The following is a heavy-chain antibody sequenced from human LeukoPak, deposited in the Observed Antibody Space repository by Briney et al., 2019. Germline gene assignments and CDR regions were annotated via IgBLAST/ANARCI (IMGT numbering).Heavy chain of an antibody. CDR1: GGSISSDGYY. V-gene: IGHV4-30-2*01. CDR2: IHQNGNT. CDR3: ARGGGRVAAATFDY. J-gene: IGHJ4*02. Sequence: KPSQTLSLTCTVSGGSISSDGYYWNWIRQPPGKGLEWIGYIHQNGNTYYSPSLKSRVTISRDMSKNQFSLTLNSVTAADTAVYYCARGGGRVAAATFDYWGQGTLVTVSS. D-gene: IGHD2-15*01.